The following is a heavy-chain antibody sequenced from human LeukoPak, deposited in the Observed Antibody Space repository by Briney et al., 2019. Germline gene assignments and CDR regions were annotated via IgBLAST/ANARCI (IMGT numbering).Heavy chain of an antibody. CDR2: IYTSGST. V-gene: IGHV4-4*07. J-gene: IGHJ5*02. CDR1: GGSISSYY. CDR3: ARAVTSSSSWYKWVNWFDP. Sequence: SETLSLTCTVSGGSISSYYWSWIRQPAGKGLEWIGRIYTSGSTNYNPSLKSRVTMSVDTSKNQFSLKLSSVTAADTAVYYCARAVTSSSSWYKWVNWFDPWGQGTLVTVSS. D-gene: IGHD6-13*01.